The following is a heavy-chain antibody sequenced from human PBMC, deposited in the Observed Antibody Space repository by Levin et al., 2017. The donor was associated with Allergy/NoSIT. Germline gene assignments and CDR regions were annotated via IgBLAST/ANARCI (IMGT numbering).Heavy chain of an antibody. CDR2: IKRDGSET. J-gene: IGHJ4*02. Sequence: AGESLKISCAASGFPFSSFWMSWVRQAPGKGLEWVANIKRDGSETYYVDSVKGRFTISRDNTKNLIFLQMNSLSAGDTAFYYCARGAPDGSSLYYFDDWGQGTLVTVPS. CDR1: GFPFSSFW. CDR3: ARGAPDGSSLYYFDD. V-gene: IGHV3-7*01. D-gene: IGHD5-24*01.